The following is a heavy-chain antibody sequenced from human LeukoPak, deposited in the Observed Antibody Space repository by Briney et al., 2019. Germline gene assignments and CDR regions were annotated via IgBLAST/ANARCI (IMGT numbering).Heavy chain of an antibody. CDR2: IYHSGST. D-gene: IGHD3-3*01. CDR3: ARILVDALDY. V-gene: IGHV4-38-2*01. CDR1: GYSISSGYY. J-gene: IGHJ4*02. Sequence: SETLSLNCAVSGYSISSGYYWGWIRQPPGKGLEWIGSIYHSGSTYYNPSLKSRVTISVDTSKNQFSLKLSSVTAADTAVYYCARILVDALDYWGQGTLVTASS.